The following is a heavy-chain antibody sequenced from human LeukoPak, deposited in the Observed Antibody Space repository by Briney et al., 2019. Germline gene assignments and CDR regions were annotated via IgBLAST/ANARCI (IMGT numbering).Heavy chain of an antibody. Sequence: GRSLRLSCAASGFTFSSYAMHWVRQAPGKGLEWVAVISYDGSNKYYADSVKGRFTISRDNSKNTLYLQMNSLRAEDTAVYYCARDPPGAYCGGDCYPWGQGTLVTVSS. CDR1: GFTFSSYA. CDR2: ISYDGSNK. CDR3: ARDPPGAYCGGDCYP. J-gene: IGHJ5*02. D-gene: IGHD2-21*02. V-gene: IGHV3-30*14.